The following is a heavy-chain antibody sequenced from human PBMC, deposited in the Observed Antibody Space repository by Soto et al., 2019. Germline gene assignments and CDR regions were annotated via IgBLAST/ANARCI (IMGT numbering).Heavy chain of an antibody. CDR2: IYYGGST. CDR3: AKNWNWGSLVH. V-gene: IGHV4-59*08. J-gene: IGHJ4*02. D-gene: IGHD7-27*01. CDR1: GDSISADY. Sequence: PPETLSLTYTVSGDSISADYWSWIRQSPGKGLEWIGFIYYGGSTNYNLSLKSVVTISVDTPKNQFSLKLRSVTAADTAVYYCAKNWNWGSLVHWGQGTLVTVSS.